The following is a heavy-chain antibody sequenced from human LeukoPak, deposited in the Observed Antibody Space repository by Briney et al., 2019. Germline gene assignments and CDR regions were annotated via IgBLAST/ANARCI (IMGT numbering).Heavy chain of an antibody. D-gene: IGHD1-26*01. Sequence: GGSLRLSCAASGFTFSSYAMSWVRQAPGKGLEGVSAISGSGGSTYYADSVKGRFTISRDNSKNTLYLQMNSLRAEDTAVYYCAKDYDSGRYGGPVDYWGEGALVTVSS. CDR3: AKDYDSGRYGGPVDY. J-gene: IGHJ4*02. CDR2: ISGSGGST. V-gene: IGHV3-23*01. CDR1: GFTFSSYA.